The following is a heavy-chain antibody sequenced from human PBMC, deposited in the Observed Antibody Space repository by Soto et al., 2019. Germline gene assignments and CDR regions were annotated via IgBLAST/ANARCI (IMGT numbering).Heavy chain of an antibody. D-gene: IGHD1-26*01. CDR2: ISFRGIT. CDR1: GGSITSSGYY. CDR3: ARHSGYSPFDP. V-gene: IGHV4-39*01. J-gene: IGHJ5*02. Sequence: QLQLQESGPGLVKPSETLSLTCTVSGGSITSSGYYWDWIRQPPGKGLEWIGSISFRGITYHNPSLKSRVSISADTSKNQVSLKLSSVTAADTAVYYCARHSGYSPFDPWGQGTLVTVSS.